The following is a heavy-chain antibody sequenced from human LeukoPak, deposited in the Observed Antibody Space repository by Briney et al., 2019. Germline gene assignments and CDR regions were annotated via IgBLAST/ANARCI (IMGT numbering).Heavy chain of an antibody. J-gene: IGHJ4*02. V-gene: IGHV1-2*02. CDR1: GYTFTAYY. Sequence: GASVKVSCKASGYTFTAYYMHWVRQAPGQGLEWMGWINSNSGDTDYAQKFQGRVTMTRDTSIGTAYMELSSLISGDTAMYYCAREALAATKNSDYWGQGALVTVSS. CDR2: INSNSGDT. D-gene: IGHD2-15*01. CDR3: AREALAATKNSDY.